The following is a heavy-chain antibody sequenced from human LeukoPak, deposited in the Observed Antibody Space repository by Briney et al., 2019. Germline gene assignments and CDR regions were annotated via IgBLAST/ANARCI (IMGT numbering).Heavy chain of an antibody. V-gene: IGHV1-18*01. CDR2: ISAYNGNT. D-gene: IGHD2-2*01. Sequence: ASVKVSCKASGYTFTSYGISWVRQAPGQGLEWMGWISAYNGNTNYAQKLQGRATMTTDTSTSTAYMALRSLRSDDTAVYYCARDPRSVYCSSTSCYRPPGLHGMDVWGQGTTVTVSS. CDR3: ARDPRSVYCSSTSCYRPPGLHGMDV. J-gene: IGHJ6*02. CDR1: GYTFTSYG.